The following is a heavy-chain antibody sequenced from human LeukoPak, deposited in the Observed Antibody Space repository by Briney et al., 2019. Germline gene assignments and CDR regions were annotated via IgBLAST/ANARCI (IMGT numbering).Heavy chain of an antibody. CDR2: IYTSGST. CDR1: GDSISSDSYY. Sequence: SQTLSLTCTVSGDSISSDSYYWTWIRQPAGKGLEWIGRIYTSGSTNYNPSLKSRATISLDTSRNQFSLRLSSATAADTAVYYCARSRYCTTTTCYVGYIDVGGKGTAVTVSS. J-gene: IGHJ6*03. V-gene: IGHV4-61*02. D-gene: IGHD2-2*01. CDR3: ARSRYCTTTTCYVGYIDV.